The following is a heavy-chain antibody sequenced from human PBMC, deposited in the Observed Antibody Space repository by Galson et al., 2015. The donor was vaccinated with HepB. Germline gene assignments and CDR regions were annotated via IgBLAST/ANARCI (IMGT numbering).Heavy chain of an antibody. V-gene: IGHV3-30*03. CDR2: ISYDGSYK. Sequence: SLRLFCAASGFTFSNYGMHWVRQAPGKGLEWVALISYDGSYKYYEDSVKGRFTISRDQIENTLYLQIDSLRPEDTAVYYCASAKVGTTYFDYWGQGTLVTVSS. J-gene: IGHJ4*02. CDR3: ASAKVGTTYFDY. D-gene: IGHD1-26*01. CDR1: GFTFSNYG.